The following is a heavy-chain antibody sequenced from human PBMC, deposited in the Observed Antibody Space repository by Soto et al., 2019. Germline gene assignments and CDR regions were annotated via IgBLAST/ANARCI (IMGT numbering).Heavy chain of an antibody. Sequence: EVQLVESGGGLVQPGGSLKLSCAASGFTFSGSAMQWVRQASGKGLEWVGRIRSKTKNYATAYAASMKGRFTISREDSKNTAYLQLNSLKTEDTAVYYCTEGATSFDYWGQGTLVTVSS. J-gene: IGHJ4*02. CDR1: GFTFSGSA. CDR3: TEGATSFDY. CDR2: IRSKTKNYAT. V-gene: IGHV3-73*02. D-gene: IGHD1-26*01.